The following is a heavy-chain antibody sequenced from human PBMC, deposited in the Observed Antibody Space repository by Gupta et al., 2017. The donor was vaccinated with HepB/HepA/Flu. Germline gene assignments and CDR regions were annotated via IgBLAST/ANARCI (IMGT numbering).Heavy chain of an antibody. D-gene: IGHD1-7*01. CDR2: IKQDGSEK. Sequence: EVQLVESGGGLVQPGGSLRLSCAASGFTFSRYWMSWVRQAPGKGLEWVANIKQDGSEKDYVDSVKGRFTISRDNAKNSLYLQMNSLRAEDTAVYYCASLTGTTSDYYGMDVWGQGTTVTVSS. CDR3: ASLTGTTSDYYGMDV. J-gene: IGHJ6*02. V-gene: IGHV3-7*01. CDR1: GFTFSRYW.